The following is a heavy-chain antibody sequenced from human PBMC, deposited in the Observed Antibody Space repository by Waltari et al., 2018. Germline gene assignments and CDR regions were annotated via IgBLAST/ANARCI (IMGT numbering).Heavy chain of an antibody. CDR2: INPSGGST. J-gene: IGHJ4*02. CDR1: GYTFTSYY. D-gene: IGHD5-12*01. CDR3: AREGDGYNWVRYFDY. Sequence: QVQLVQSGAEVKKPGASVKVSCKASGYTFTSYYMHWVRQAPGQGLEWMGIINPSGGSTSYAQKFQGRVTMTRDTSTSTVYMELSSLRSEDTAVYYCAREGDGYNWVRYFDYWGQGTLVIVSS. V-gene: IGHV1-46*01.